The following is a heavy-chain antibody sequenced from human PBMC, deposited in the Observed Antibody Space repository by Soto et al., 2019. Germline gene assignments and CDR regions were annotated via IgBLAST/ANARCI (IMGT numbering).Heavy chain of an antibody. V-gene: IGHV3-23*01. Sequence: GGSLRLSCAASGFTFTSYTMSWVRQAPGKGLEWISTISASGGRPSYADSVQGRFIISRDNPMNTVYLQMGSLRAEDTAMYYCAKSRCTTIDCYVPDAWGKGSLVTVSS. CDR2: ISASGGRP. J-gene: IGHJ5*02. CDR1: GFTFTSYT. CDR3: AKSRCTTIDCYVPDA. D-gene: IGHD2-8*01.